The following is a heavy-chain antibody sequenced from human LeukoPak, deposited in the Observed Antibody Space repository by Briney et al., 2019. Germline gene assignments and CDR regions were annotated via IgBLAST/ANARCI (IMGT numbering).Heavy chain of an antibody. CDR3: ARIWSGPKDAFDI. J-gene: IGHJ3*02. Sequence: PSETLSLTCTVSGGSISSYYWSWIRQPPGKGLEWIGYIYYSGSTNYNPSLKSRVTISVDTSKNQFSLKLSSVTAADTAVYYCARIWSGPKDAFDIWGQGTMVTVSS. V-gene: IGHV4-59*01. CDR2: IYYSGST. CDR1: GGSISSYY. D-gene: IGHD3-3*01.